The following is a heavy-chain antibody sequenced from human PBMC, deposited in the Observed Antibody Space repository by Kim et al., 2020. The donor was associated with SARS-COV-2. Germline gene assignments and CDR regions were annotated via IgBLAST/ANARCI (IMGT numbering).Heavy chain of an antibody. CDR3: ARSWRNGAEEAFDI. D-gene: IGHD2-8*01. Sequence: AQKFQGRVTITADESTSTAYMGLSSLRSEDTAVYYCARSWRNGAEEAFDIWGQGTMVTVSS. J-gene: IGHJ3*02. V-gene: IGHV1-69*01.